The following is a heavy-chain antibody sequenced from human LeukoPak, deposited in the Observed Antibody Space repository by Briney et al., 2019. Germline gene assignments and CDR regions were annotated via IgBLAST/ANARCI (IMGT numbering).Heavy chain of an antibody. Sequence: PGGSLRLSCAASGFTFSSYAMHWVRQAPGKGLEYVSAISSNGGSTYYANSVKGRFTISRDNSKNTLYLQMGSLRAEDMAVYYCARGPLWFGELFMDNWGQGTLVTVSS. J-gene: IGHJ4*02. D-gene: IGHD3-10*01. V-gene: IGHV3-64*01. CDR3: ARGPLWFGELFMDN. CDR2: ISSNGGST. CDR1: GFTFSSYA.